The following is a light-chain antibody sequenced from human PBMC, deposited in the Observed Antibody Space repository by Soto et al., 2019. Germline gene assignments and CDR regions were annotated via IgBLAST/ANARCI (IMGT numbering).Light chain of an antibody. CDR1: QTISSW. CDR2: KAS. J-gene: IGKJ1*01. CDR3: QHYNSHSEA. V-gene: IGKV1-5*03. Sequence: DIQMTQSPSTLSGSVGDRVTITCRASQTISSWLAWYQQKPGKAPKLLIYKASTLQSGVPSRFSGSGSGTEFTLTISSLQPDDFATYYCQHYNSHSEAFGQGTKVELK.